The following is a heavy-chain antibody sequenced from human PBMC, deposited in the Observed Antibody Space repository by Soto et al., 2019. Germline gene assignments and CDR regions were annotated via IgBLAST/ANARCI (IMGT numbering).Heavy chain of an antibody. D-gene: IGHD1-26*01. Sequence: QVQLVQSGAEVKKPGSSVKVSCKASGGTFSSYAISWVRQAPGQGLEWMGGIIPIFGTADYAQKFQGRVKITADESKSTGYMGVGRLGSEETGVYYCAGQSGRPAEGRELYGMGVWGQGAT. CDR3: AGQSGRPAEGRELYGMGV. J-gene: IGHJ6*02. CDR1: GGTFSSYA. V-gene: IGHV1-69*12. CDR2: IIPIFGTA.